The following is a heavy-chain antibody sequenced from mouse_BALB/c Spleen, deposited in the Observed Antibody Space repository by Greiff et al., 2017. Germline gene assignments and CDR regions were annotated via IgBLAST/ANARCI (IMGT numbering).Heavy chain of an antibody. CDR2: IDPENGNT. V-gene: IGHV14-1*02. J-gene: IGHJ4*01. CDR3: ARGGPRYAMDY. CDR1: GFNIKDYY. Sequence: EVQLVESGAELVRPGALVKLSCKASGFNIKDYYMRWVKQRPEQGLEWIGWIDPENGNTIYDPKFQGKASITADTSSNTAYLQLSSLTSEDTAVYYCARGGPRYAMDYWGQGTSVTVSS. D-gene: IGHD3-3*01.